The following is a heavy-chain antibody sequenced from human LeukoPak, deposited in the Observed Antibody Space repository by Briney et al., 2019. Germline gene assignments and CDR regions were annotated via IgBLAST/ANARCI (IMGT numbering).Heavy chain of an antibody. CDR3: ARSAAGNGRYFDY. D-gene: IGHD6-13*01. CDR1: GYSFTSYL. Sequence: GESLKIPCKGSGYSFTSYLIGWVRQMSGKGLEWMGIIYPGDSDTRYSPSFQGQVTISADKSISTAYLQWSSLKASDTAMYYCARSAAGNGRYFDYWGQGTLVTVSS. J-gene: IGHJ4*02. CDR2: IYPGDSDT. V-gene: IGHV5-51*01.